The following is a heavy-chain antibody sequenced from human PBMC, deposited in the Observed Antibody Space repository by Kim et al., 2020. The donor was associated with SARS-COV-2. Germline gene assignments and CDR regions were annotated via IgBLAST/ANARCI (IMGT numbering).Heavy chain of an antibody. Sequence: GGSLRLSCAASGFTFDDYAMHWVRQAPGKGLEWVSGISWNSGSIGYADSVKGRFTISRDNAKNSLYLQMNSLRAEYTALYYCAKDMVRGVIIRFPLDYWGQGTLVTVSS. CDR1: GFTFDDYA. CDR3: AKDMVRGVIIRFPLDY. D-gene: IGHD3-10*01. J-gene: IGHJ4*02. V-gene: IGHV3-9*01. CDR2: ISWNSGSI.